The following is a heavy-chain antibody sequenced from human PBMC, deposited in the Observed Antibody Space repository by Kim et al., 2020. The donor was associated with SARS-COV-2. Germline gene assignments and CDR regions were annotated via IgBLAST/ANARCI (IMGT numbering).Heavy chain of an antibody. Sequence: SETLSLTCTVSGGSISSSSYYWGWIRQPPGKGLEWIGSIYYSGSTYYNPSLKSRVTISVDTSKNQFSLKLSSVTAADTAVYYCARHDSMSGYFDYWGQGTLVTVSS. CDR2: IYYSGST. V-gene: IGHV4-39*01. D-gene: IGHD3-10*02. J-gene: IGHJ4*02. CDR1: GGSISSSSYY. CDR3: ARHDSMSGYFDY.